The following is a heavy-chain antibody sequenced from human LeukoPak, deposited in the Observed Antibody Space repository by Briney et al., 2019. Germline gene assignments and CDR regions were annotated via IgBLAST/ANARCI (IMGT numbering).Heavy chain of an antibody. Sequence: GGSLRLSCTASGFTFGDYAMSWVRQAPGKGLEWVSTVSGSGAIAYYTDSDKGRFTISRDNSKNTLYLQMSSLTAKDTAVYYCAKDRSIGTYYTFDSWGQGTLVTVSS. J-gene: IGHJ4*02. CDR2: VSGSGAIA. CDR1: GFTFGDYA. D-gene: IGHD1-26*01. CDR3: AKDRSIGTYYTFDS. V-gene: IGHV3-23*01.